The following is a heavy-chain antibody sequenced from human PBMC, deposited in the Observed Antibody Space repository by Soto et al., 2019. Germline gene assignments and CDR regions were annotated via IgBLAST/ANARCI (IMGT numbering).Heavy chain of an antibody. J-gene: IGHJ4*02. CDR3: PKDNDRLVINYFHY. CDR1: GFTFSSYA. Sequence: EVQLLESGGGLVQPGGSLRLSCAASGFTFSSYAMSWVRQAPGKGLEWVSAISGSGGSTYYADSVKGRFTISRDNSKNPLYLQMNSLIAEDTAVYYCPKDNDRLVINYFHYWLQGTLVTVSS. V-gene: IGHV3-23*01. CDR2: ISGSGGST. D-gene: IGHD3-10*01.